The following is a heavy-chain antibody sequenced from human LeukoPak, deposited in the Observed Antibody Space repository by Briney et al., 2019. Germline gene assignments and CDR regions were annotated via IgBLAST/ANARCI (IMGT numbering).Heavy chain of an antibody. CDR3: ARTEYYYDSSGYQPYFDY. Sequence: PSETLSLTCTVSGGSISSSSYYWGWIRQPPGKGLEWIGSIYYSGSTYYNPSLKSRVTISVDTSKNQFSLKLSSVTAADTAVYYCARTEYYYDSSGYQPYFDYWGQGTLVTVSS. J-gene: IGHJ4*02. D-gene: IGHD3-22*01. CDR1: GGSISSSSYY. V-gene: IGHV4-39*07. CDR2: IYYSGST.